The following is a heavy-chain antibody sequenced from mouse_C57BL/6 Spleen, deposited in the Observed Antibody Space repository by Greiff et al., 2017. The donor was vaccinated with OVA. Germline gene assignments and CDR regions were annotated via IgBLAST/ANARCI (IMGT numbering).Heavy chain of an antibody. CDR2: IDPSDSYT. CDR1: GYTFTSYW. J-gene: IGHJ2*01. D-gene: IGHD1-1*01. Sequence: QVQLKQPGAELVMPGASVKLSCKASGYTFTSYWMHWVKQRPGQGLEWIGEIDPSDSYTNYNQKFKGKSTLTVDKSSSTAYMQLSSLTSEDSAVYYCARFITTVVARDYWGQGTTLTVSS. CDR3: ARFITTVVARDY. V-gene: IGHV1-69*01.